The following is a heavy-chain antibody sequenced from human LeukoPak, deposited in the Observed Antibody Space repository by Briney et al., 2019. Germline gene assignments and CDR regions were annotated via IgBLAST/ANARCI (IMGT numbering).Heavy chain of an antibody. CDR1: GDSVSTNSVA. CDR2: TSYRSKWYN. Sequence: SQTLSLTCAISGDSVSTNSVAWNWIRQSPSRGLEWLGRTSYRSKWYNDYAVSVKSRITITPDTSKNQFSLQLNSVTPEDTAVYYCAREAEITRFDYWGQGTLVTVSS. D-gene: IGHD5-24*01. CDR3: AREAEITRFDY. J-gene: IGHJ4*02. V-gene: IGHV6-1*01.